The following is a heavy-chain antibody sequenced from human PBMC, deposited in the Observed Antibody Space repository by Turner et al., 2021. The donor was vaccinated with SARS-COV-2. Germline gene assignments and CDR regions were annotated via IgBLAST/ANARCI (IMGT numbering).Heavy chain of an antibody. D-gene: IGHD3-10*01. V-gene: IGHV1-69*10. J-gene: IGHJ4*02. CDR1: GGTFSRYA. Sequence: QVQLVQSGAEVKKPGSSVKVSCKASGGTFSRYAITWVRQAPGQGLEGMEGIIPILGIPNYAQKFQGRVTITADKSTSTAYMELSSLRSEDTAVYYCARDHYYGPLNYWGQGTLVTVSS. CDR3: ARDHYYGPLNY. CDR2: IIPILGIP.